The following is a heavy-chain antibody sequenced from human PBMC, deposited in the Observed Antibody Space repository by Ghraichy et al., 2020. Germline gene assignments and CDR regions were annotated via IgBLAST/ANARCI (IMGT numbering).Heavy chain of an antibody. J-gene: IGHJ6*02. Sequence: SETLSLTCTVSGGSISSYYWSWIRQPAGKGLEWIGRIYTSGSTNYNPSLKSRVTISVDTSKNQFSLKLSSVTAADTAVYYCARETPYDFWSGRPYGMDVWGQETTVTVPS. D-gene: IGHD3-3*01. CDR3: ARETPYDFWSGRPYGMDV. CDR2: IYTSGST. CDR1: GGSISSYY. V-gene: IGHV4-4*07.